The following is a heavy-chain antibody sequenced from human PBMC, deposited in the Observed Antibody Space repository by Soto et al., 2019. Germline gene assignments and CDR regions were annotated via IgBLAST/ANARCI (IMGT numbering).Heavy chain of an antibody. V-gene: IGHV4-39*01. Sequence: QLQLQESGPGLVKPSETLSLTCTVSGGSISSRGYYWGWIRQPPGKGLEWIGTIYYSGSTYYNPSLKSRVTLSVDTSKNQFSLPRSPGTAADTAVYYCATRNWFDPWGQGTLVTVSS. CDR3: ATRNWFDP. J-gene: IGHJ5*02. CDR2: IYYSGST. CDR1: GGSISSRGYY.